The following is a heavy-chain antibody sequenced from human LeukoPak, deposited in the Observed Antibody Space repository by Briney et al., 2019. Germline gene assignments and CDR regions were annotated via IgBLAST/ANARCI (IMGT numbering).Heavy chain of an antibody. CDR1: GFTFSTYA. Sequence: GGSLRLSCAASGFTFSTYAMSWVRQAPGKGLEWVSEISGSGDTYYTDSVKGRFTISRDNSKNTLYLQMNSLRVEDTAVYYCARDLGELHNWFDPWGQGTLVTVSS. V-gene: IGHV3-23*01. D-gene: IGHD3-16*01. CDR3: ARDLGELHNWFDP. J-gene: IGHJ5*02. CDR2: ISGSGDT.